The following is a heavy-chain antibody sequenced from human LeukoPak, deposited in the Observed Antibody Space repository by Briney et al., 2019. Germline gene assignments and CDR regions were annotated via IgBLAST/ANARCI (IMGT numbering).Heavy chain of an antibody. CDR3: ARDFSLAAADYYFDY. Sequence: ASVKVSCKASGYTFTGYYMHWVRQAPGQGLAWMGWINPNSGGTNYAQTFQGRVTMTRDMSTSTVYMELSSLRSEDRAVYYCARDFSLAAADYYFDYWGKGTLVTVSS. V-gene: IGHV1-2*02. D-gene: IGHD6-13*01. CDR1: GYTFTGYY. CDR2: INPNSGGT. J-gene: IGHJ4*02.